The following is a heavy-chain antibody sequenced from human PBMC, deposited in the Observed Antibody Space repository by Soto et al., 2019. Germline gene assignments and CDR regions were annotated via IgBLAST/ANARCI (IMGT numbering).Heavy chain of an antibody. J-gene: IGHJ4*02. CDR1: GFSLPTDRVG. V-gene: IGHV2-5*02. CDR3: AHAYGGRSLY. Sequence: QITLKESGPTLVKPTQTLTLTCTFSGFSLPTDRVGVGWIRQPPGKALEWLAVIYWDDTKTYRPPLNRRLTITKDTSKNQVALKMTDMDPVDTATYYCAHAYGGRSLYWGQGTLVTVSS. CDR2: IYWDDTK. D-gene: IGHD1-26*01.